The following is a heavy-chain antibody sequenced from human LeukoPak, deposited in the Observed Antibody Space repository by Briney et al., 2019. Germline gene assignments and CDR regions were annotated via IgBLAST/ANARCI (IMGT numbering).Heavy chain of an antibody. V-gene: IGHV1-24*01. J-gene: IGHJ4*02. D-gene: IGHD6-19*01. CDR3: ATLAVAGTLDSDY. CDR1: GYTLTELS. CDR2: FDPEDGET. Sequence: ASVKVSCKVPGYTLTELSMHWVRQAPGKGLGWMGGFDPEDGETIYAQKFQGRVTMTEDTSTDTAYMELSSLRSEDTAVYYCATLAVAGTLDSDYWGQGTLVTVSS.